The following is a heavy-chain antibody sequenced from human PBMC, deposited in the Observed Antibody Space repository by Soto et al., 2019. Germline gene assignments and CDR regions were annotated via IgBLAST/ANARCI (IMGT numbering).Heavy chain of an antibody. CDR1: GYSFSTYA. Sequence: ASVKVSCKASGYSFSTYAMHWVRQAPGQGLEWMGWINTGNGNTKYSQKFQGRVTITRDTSASTAYMELSSLRSEDTAVYYCAGFGCGGDCYRFDSWSQRTPVTVSS. CDR3: AGFGCGGDCYRFDS. D-gene: IGHD2-21*02. V-gene: IGHV1-3*04. J-gene: IGHJ5*01. CDR2: INTGNGNT.